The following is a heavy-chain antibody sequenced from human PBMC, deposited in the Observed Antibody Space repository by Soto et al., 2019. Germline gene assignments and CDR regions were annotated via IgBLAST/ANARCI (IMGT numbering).Heavy chain of an antibody. CDR3: ARELGSGWYLDYYYYGMDV. Sequence: ASVKVSCKASGYTFTSYGISWVRQAPGQGLEWMGWISAYNGNTNYAQKLQGRVTMTTDTSTSTAYMELRSLRSDDTAVYYCARELGSGWYLDYYYYGMDVWGQGTTVTSP. CDR1: GYTFTSYG. CDR2: ISAYNGNT. D-gene: IGHD6-19*01. V-gene: IGHV1-18*01. J-gene: IGHJ6*02.